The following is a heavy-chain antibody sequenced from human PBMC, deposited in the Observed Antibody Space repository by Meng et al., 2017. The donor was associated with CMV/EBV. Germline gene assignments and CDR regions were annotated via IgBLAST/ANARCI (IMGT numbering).Heavy chain of an antibody. CDR3: ASPITIFGVVPRDDAFDI. CDR2: INPNSGGT. D-gene: IGHD3-3*01. V-gene: IGHV1-2*02. Sequence: ASVKVSCKASGYTFTGYYMHWVRQAPGQGLEWMGWINPNSGGTNYAQKFQGRVTMTRDTSISTAYMELSRLRSDDMAVYYCASPITIFGVVPRDDAFDIWGQGTMVTVSS. CDR1: GYTFTGYY. J-gene: IGHJ3*02.